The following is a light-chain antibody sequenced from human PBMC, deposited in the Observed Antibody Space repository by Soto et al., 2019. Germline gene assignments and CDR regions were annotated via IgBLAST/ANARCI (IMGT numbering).Light chain of an antibody. CDR2: LGS. Sequence: DIVMTQSPLSLPATPGEPASISCRSSQSLLYSSGYNYLDWYLQKPGQSPQLLIYLGSNRASGVPDRFSGSGSGTDFTLKISRVEAEDVGVYYCMQALQIPWTFGQGTKVEIK. V-gene: IGKV2-28*01. CDR1: QSLLYSSGYNY. CDR3: MQALQIPWT. J-gene: IGKJ1*01.